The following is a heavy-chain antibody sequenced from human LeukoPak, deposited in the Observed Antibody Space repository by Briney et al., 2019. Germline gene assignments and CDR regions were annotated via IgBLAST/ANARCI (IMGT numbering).Heavy chain of an antibody. CDR2: IYYSGST. D-gene: IGHD3-10*01. CDR3: ARDNGSGNPYYYYYGMDV. J-gene: IGHJ6*02. CDR1: GGSISSGGYY. V-gene: IGHV4-31*03. Sequence: SQTLSLTCTVSGGSISSGGYYWSWIRQHPGKGLEWIGYIYYSGSTYYNPSLKSRVTISVDTTKNQFYLKLSSVTAADTAVYYCARDNGSGNPYYYYYGMDVWGQGTTVTVSS.